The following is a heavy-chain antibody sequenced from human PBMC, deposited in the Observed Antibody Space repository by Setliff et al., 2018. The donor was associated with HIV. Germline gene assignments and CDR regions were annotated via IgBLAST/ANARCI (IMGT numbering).Heavy chain of an antibody. V-gene: IGHV3-21*01. D-gene: IGHD2-2*02. CDR2: ISSTGTYI. Sequence: PGGSLRLSCAASGFNFSSHTMNWIRQAPGKGLEWVSSISSTGTYIYYADSMKGRFTISRDNAKNSLYLQMNSLRADDTAVYYCGRHSLYGPAAISALDYWGQGALVTVSS. J-gene: IGHJ4*02. CDR1: GFNFSSHT. CDR3: GRHSLYGPAAISALDY.